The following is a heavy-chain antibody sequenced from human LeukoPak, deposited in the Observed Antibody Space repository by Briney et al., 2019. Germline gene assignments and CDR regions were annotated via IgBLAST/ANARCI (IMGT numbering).Heavy chain of an antibody. D-gene: IGHD2-2*01. CDR1: GFTFSSYG. V-gene: IGHV3-30*02. CDR2: IRYDGSNK. Sequence: GGSLRLSCAASGFTFSSYGMHWVRQAPGKGLEWVAFIRYDGSNKYYADSVKGRFTISRDNSKNTLYLQMNSLRAEDTAVYYCANGEYQLLPGGYFQHWGQGTLVTVSS. J-gene: IGHJ1*01. CDR3: ANGEYQLLPGGYFQH.